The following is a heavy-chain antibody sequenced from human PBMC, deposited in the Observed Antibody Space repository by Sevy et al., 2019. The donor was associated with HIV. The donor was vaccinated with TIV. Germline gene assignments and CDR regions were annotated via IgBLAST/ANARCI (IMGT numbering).Heavy chain of an antibody. CDR2: MSPNTGAT. CDR1: GYTFTTYD. D-gene: IGHD3-3*01. CDR3: ARGGNGDFWSYEYYYYGMDV. V-gene: IGHV1-8*01. J-gene: IGHJ6*02. Sequence: ASGKVSCAAFGYTFTTYDINWVRQAPGQGLEWMGWMSPNTGATGFAQKFQGRVTLTRNKSITTAYMELSSLKYEDKAIYYCARGGNGDFWSYEYYYYGMDVWGQGTTVTVSS.